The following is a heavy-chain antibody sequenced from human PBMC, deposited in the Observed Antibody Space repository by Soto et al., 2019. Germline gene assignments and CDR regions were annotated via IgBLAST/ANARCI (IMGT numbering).Heavy chain of an antibody. CDR1: GFTFSSYW. Sequence: GGSLRLSCAASGFTFSSYWMSWVRQAPGKGLEWVANIKQDGSEKYYVDSVKGRFTISRDNAKNSLYLQMNSLRAEDTAVYYCARPGRYSGYDWGNYYFDYWGQGTLVTVSS. D-gene: IGHD5-12*01. CDR3: ARPGRYSGYDWGNYYFDY. V-gene: IGHV3-7*01. CDR2: IKQDGSEK. J-gene: IGHJ4*02.